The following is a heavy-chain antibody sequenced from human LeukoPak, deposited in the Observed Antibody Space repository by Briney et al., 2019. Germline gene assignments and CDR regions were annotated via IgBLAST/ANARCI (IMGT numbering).Heavy chain of an antibody. CDR3: ARAGSMVRGVIDWYFDL. Sequence: ASVKVSCKASGYTFTSYYMHWVRRAPGQGLEWMGIINPSGGSTSYAQKFQGRVTMTRDTSTSTVYMELSSLRSEDTAVYYCARAGSMVRGVIDWYFDLWGRGTLVTVSS. CDR2: INPSGGST. CDR1: GYTFTSYY. J-gene: IGHJ2*01. D-gene: IGHD3-10*01. V-gene: IGHV1-46*03.